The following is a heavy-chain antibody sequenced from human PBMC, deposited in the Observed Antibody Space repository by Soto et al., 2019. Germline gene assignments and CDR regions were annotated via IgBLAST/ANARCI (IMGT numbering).Heavy chain of an antibody. CDR1: GGSFSGYY. Sequence: ETLSLPCAVYGGSFSGYYWSWIRQPPGKGLEWIGEINHSGSTNYNPSLKSRVTISVDTSKNQFSLKLSSVTAADTAVYYCAANWNYFDYWGQGTLVTVSS. D-gene: IGHD1-1*01. J-gene: IGHJ4*02. CDR3: AANWNYFDY. CDR2: INHSGST. V-gene: IGHV4-34*01.